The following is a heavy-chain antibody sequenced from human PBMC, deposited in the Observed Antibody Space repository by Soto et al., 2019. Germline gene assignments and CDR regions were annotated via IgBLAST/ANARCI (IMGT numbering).Heavy chain of an antibody. CDR3: ALARQYYDILTGYYDY. Sequence: AVKVSCKASGGTFSSYAISWVRQAPGQGLEWMGGIIPIFGTANYAQKFQGRVTITADESTSTAYMELSSLRSEDTAVYYCALARQYYDILTGYYDYWGQGTRVTVSS. V-gene: IGHV1-69*13. J-gene: IGHJ4*02. CDR1: GGTFSSYA. CDR2: IIPIFGTA. D-gene: IGHD3-9*01.